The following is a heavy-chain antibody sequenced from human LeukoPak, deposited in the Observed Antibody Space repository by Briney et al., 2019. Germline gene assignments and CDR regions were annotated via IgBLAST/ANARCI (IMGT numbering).Heavy chain of an antibody. CDR2: ISSDGSIK. Sequence: GGSLRLSCAASGITVSTNYMSWVRQAPGKGLEWVAVISSDGSIKVYADSVKGRFTLSRDNSINTVDLQMNSLRAEDTAVYYCVKEYHSRGFGAYFDYWGQGTLVTVSS. V-gene: IGHV3-30*18. CDR1: GITVSTNY. D-gene: IGHD3-3*01. J-gene: IGHJ4*02. CDR3: VKEYHSRGFGAYFDY.